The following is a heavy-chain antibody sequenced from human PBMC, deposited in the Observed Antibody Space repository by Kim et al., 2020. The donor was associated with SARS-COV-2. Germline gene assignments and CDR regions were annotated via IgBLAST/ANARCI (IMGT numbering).Heavy chain of an antibody. J-gene: IGHJ4*02. CDR3: ARDGSGSFDY. D-gene: IGHD5-12*01. CDR2: TR. V-gene: IGHV3-48*03. Sequence: TRYYADSVKGRFTISRDNAKNSLYLQMNSLRAEDTAVYYCARDGSGSFDYWGQGTLVTVSS.